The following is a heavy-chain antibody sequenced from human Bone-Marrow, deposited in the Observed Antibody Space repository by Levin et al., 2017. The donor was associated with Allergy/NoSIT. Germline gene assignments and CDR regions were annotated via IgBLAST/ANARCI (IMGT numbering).Heavy chain of an antibody. CDR3: ARDWASAGIDY. J-gene: IGHJ4*02. D-gene: IGHD6-13*01. Sequence: GGSLRLSCAVSGFTFSTYWMTWVRQAPGKGLEWVADIKEDGSETYYVDSVKGRFTISRDNAKSALYLQMNSLRAEDTAMYYCARDWASAGIDYWGQGTLVTVSS. CDR1: GFTFSTYW. CDR2: IKEDGSET. V-gene: IGHV3-7*03.